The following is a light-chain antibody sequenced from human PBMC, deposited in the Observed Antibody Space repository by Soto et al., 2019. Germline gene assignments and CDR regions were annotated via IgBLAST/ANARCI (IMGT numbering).Light chain of an antibody. V-gene: IGKV3-20*01. Sequence: PGERATLSCWASQSLRGSYLAWYQRKPGQAPRLLMFGASRRATGIPDRFNGSGSGTDFILTISRLEPEDVAVYYCQQHGTSPYTFGQGTVLEIK. CDR3: QQHGTSPYT. CDR2: GAS. J-gene: IGKJ2*01. CDR1: QSLRGSY.